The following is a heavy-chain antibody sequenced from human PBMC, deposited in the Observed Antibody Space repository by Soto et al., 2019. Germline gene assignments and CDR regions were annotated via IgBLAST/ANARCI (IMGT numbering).Heavy chain of an antibody. V-gene: IGHV3-7*03. Sequence: GGSLRLSCAASGFTFSSYWMSWVRQAPGKGLEWVASIKQDGSEKYYVDSVKGRFTISRDNAKNSLYLQMNSLRAEDTAVYYCARIMYYDFWSGYYDAFDIWGQGTMVTVSS. D-gene: IGHD3-3*01. CDR2: IKQDGSEK. CDR1: GFTFSSYW. J-gene: IGHJ3*02. CDR3: ARIMYYDFWSGYYDAFDI.